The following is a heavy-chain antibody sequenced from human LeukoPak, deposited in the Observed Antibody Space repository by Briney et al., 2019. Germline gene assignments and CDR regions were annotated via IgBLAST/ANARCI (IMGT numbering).Heavy chain of an antibody. CDR1: GFTFSSYE. J-gene: IGHJ4*02. CDR3: ARSLRRYYYDSSGYYGNFDY. CDR2: ISGSGYTI. V-gene: IGHV3-48*03. D-gene: IGHD3-22*01. Sequence: GGSLRLSCAASGFTFSSYEMNWVRQALGKGLEWVSYISGSGYTIYYADSVKGRFTISRDNAKNSLYVQMNSLRAEDTAVYYCARSLRRYYYDSSGYYGNFDYWGQGTLVTVSS.